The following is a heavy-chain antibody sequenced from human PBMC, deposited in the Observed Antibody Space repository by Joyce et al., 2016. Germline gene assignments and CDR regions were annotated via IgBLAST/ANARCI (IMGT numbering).Heavy chain of an antibody. CDR2: IYYSVRT. J-gene: IGHJ3*02. CDR3: ARGIRGPEAFDI. D-gene: IGHD3-10*01. V-gene: IGHV4-31*03. CDR1: GGSVSSGGYY. Sequence: QVQVQESGPGLVKPSQTLSLTCTVSGGSVSSGGYYWTWVRQRPGKGLELIGYIYYSVRTYSNPSLKSRVTISVDTSKNHLSLRLSSVTASDTALYYCARGIRGPEAFDIWGQGTMVTVSS.